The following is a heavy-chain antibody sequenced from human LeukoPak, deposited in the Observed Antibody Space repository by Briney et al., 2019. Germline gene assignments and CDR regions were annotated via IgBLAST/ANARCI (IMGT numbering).Heavy chain of an antibody. D-gene: IGHD5-24*01. V-gene: IGHV3-7*03. CDR2: IKEDGTET. CDR3: AKEGRSLQTY. J-gene: IGHJ4*02. Sequence: GGALRLSCAASGFMFSSNWMSWVHLAPGKGLEWVANIKEDGTETYYVDSVKGRFTISRDNAKNSLYLQMNSLRVEDTAVYYCAKEGRSLQTYWGQGTLVTVSS. CDR1: GFMFSSNW.